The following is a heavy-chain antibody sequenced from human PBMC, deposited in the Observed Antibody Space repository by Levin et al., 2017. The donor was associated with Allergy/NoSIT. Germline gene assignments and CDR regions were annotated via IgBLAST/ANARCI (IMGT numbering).Heavy chain of an antibody. Sequence: GGSLRLSCAASGFPFSSYAMHWVRQTPGKGLEWVAIIWHDGSEKYYVDSVKGRFSISRDNSKNTLYLQMSSLRAEDTAVYYCAKDAGGGGGSSWRPDNWGQGASVTVSS. D-gene: IGHD6-13*01. CDR2: IWHDGSEK. CDR3: AKDAGGGGGSSWRPDN. J-gene: IGHJ4*02. CDR1: GFPFSSYA. V-gene: IGHV3-33*06.